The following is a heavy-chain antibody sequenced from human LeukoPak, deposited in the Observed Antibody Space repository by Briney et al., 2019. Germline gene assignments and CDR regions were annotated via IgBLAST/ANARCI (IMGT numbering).Heavy chain of an antibody. CDR2: ISYDGSNK. CDR3: AKGVEVTTSDAFDI. D-gene: IGHD4-17*01. CDR1: GFTFSSYA. V-gene: IGHV3-30-3*01. Sequence: GGSLRLSCAASGFTFSSYAMHWVRQAPGKGLEWVAVISYDGSNKYYADSVKGRFTISRDNSKNTLYLQMNSLRAEDTAVYYCAKGVEVTTSDAFDIWGQGTMVTVSS. J-gene: IGHJ3*02.